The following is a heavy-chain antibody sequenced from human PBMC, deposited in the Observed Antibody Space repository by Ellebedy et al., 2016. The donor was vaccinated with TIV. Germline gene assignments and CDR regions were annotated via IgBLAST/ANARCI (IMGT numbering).Heavy chain of an antibody. V-gene: IGHV4-38-2*02. CDR1: GYSISSGYY. D-gene: IGHD4-17*01. CDR3: ARDATTVTMYNWFDP. J-gene: IGHJ5*02. Sequence: SETLSLXCTVSGYSISSGYYWGWIRQPPGKGLEWIGSIYHSGSTYYNPSLKSRVTISVDTSKNQFSLKLSSVTAADTAVYYCARDATTVTMYNWFDPWGQGTLVTVSS. CDR2: IYHSGST.